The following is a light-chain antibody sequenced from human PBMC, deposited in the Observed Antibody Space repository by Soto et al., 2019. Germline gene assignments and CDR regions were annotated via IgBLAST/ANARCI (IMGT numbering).Light chain of an antibody. CDR1: QSISNW. CDR2: KAS. CDR3: LQYNSFRT. Sequence: DIQLTQSPSTLSASMADRDTLTCRASQSISNWFAWYQQKPGKAPKLLIYKASSLAGGVPSRLSGSGSGTEFTLTINSMQPYDFATYYCLQYNSFRTFGQGTKVHIK. J-gene: IGKJ1*01. V-gene: IGKV1-5*03.